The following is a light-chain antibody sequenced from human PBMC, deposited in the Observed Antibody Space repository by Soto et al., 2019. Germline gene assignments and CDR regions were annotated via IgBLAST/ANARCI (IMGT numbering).Light chain of an antibody. CDR3: QHYNSYSEA. V-gene: IGKV1-5*03. Sequence: DIQMTQSPSTLSASVGDRVTITRRASQSISSWVAWYQQKPGKGPKLLIYKASHLESGVPSRFSGSGSGTEFALTISSLQPDDFATYYCQHYNSYSEAFGQGTKVDIK. J-gene: IGKJ1*01. CDR1: QSISSW. CDR2: KAS.